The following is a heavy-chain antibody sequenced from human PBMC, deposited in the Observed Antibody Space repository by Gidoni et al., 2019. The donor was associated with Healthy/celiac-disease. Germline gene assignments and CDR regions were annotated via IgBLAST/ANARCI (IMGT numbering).Heavy chain of an antibody. CDR1: GGSISSYY. D-gene: IGHD6-13*01. V-gene: IGHV4-59*01. CDR3: ARDRPGIAAAGTPYYYYYGMDV. Sequence: QVQLQESGPGLVKPSETLSLTCTVSGGSISSYYWSWIRQPPGKGLEWIGYIYYSGSTNYNPSLKSRVTISVDTSKNQFSLKLSSVTAADTAVYYCARDRPGIAAAGTPYYYYYGMDVWGQGTTVTVSS. J-gene: IGHJ6*02. CDR2: IYYSGST.